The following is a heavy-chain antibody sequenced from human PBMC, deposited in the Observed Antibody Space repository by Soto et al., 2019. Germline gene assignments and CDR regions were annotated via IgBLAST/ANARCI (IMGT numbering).Heavy chain of an antibody. Sequence: QVQLVQSGAEVKKPGASVKVSCKASGYRFRDYGISWVRQAPGQGLEWMGWISAYNGNTDYEQKFQGRVTLTTDTSTSTAYMELRSLRSDDTTVYFCARDAPMTTGNEDYWAQGTLVTVSS. CDR2: ISAYNGNT. V-gene: IGHV1-18*01. J-gene: IGHJ4*02. CDR1: GYRFRDYG. D-gene: IGHD4-17*01. CDR3: ARDAPMTTGNEDY.